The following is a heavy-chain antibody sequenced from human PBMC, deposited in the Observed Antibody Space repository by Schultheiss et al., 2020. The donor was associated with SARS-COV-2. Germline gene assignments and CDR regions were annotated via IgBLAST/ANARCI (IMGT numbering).Heavy chain of an antibody. CDR1: GGSISSYY. Sequence: SETLSLTCTVSGGSISSYYWSWIRQPAGKGLEWIGRIYTSGSTNYNPSLKSRVTISVDTSKNQFSLKLSSVTAADTAVYYCGRVMNRESAIDYWGQGTLVTVSS. CDR2: IYTSGST. D-gene: IGHD2-2*02. CDR3: GRVMNRESAIDY. J-gene: IGHJ4*02. V-gene: IGHV4-4*07.